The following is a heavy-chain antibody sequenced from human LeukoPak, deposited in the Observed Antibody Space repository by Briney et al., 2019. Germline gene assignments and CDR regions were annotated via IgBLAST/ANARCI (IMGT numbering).Heavy chain of an antibody. CDR3: ARHAARAYYFDY. CDR1: GGSISSYY. D-gene: IGHD6-13*01. CDR2: IYYSGST. Sequence: SETLSLTCTVFGGSISSYYWSWIRQPPGKGLEWIGSIYYSGSTYYNPSLKSRVTISVDTSKNQFSLKLSSVTAADTAVYYCARHAARAYYFDYWGQGTLVTVSS. J-gene: IGHJ4*02. V-gene: IGHV4-59*05.